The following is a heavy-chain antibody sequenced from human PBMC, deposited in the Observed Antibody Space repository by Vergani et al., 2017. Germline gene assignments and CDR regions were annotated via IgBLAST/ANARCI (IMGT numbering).Heavy chain of an antibody. CDR3: ARGAAAPLYYYYGMDV. CDR2: INPSGGST. J-gene: IGHJ6*02. D-gene: IGHD6-13*01. CDR1: GYTFTSYY. V-gene: IGHV1-46*03. Sequence: VQLVESGGGLVQPGGSLRLSCAASGYTFTSYYMHWVRQAPGQGLEWMGIINPSGGSTSYAQKFQGRVTMTRDTSTSTVYMELSSLRSEDTAVYYCARGAAAPLYYYYGMDVWGQGTTVTVSS.